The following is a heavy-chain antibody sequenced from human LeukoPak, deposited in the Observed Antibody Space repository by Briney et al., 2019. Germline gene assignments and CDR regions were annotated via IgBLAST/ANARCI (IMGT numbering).Heavy chain of an antibody. J-gene: IGHJ4*02. D-gene: IGHD5-24*01. CDR2: FKSKNRGV. CDR3: ARDPVDGYSHFDY. V-gene: IGHV1-2*02. CDR1: GYTLTDHH. Sequence: ASVMVSCKASGYTLTDHHVIWVRQAPGQGPEWMAWFKSKNRGVAYAQEFQGRVTMTRDTSTNTAYMELSSLRFDDTAIYYCARDPVDGYSHFDYWGQGTLVTVSS.